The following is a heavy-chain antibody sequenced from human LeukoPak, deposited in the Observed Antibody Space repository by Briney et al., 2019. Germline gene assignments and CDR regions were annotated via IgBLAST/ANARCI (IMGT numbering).Heavy chain of an antibody. Sequence: GGSLRLSCAASGFSFSAYWMSWVRQAPGKGLEWVANIKVDGTEKYYVDSVKGRFTISRDNAKNSLSLQMSGLRAEGTAVYYCARDWNGSGTAFDHWGQGTLVTVSS. CDR1: GFSFSAYW. D-gene: IGHD1-1*01. J-gene: IGHJ4*02. CDR3: ARDWNGSGTAFDH. CDR2: IKVDGTEK. V-gene: IGHV3-7*05.